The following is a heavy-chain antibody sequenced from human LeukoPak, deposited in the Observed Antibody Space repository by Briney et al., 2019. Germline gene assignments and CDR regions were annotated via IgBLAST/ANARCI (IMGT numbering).Heavy chain of an antibody. CDR3: AKSKITYDFWSGYFLD. CDR1: GFTFSSYG. V-gene: IGHV3-30*02. D-gene: IGHD3-3*01. Sequence: PGGSLRLSCAASGFTFSSYGMHWVRQAPGKGLEWVAFIRYDGSNKYYADSVKGRFTISRDNSKNTLYLQMNSLRAEDTAVYYCAKSKITYDFWSGYFLDWGQGTLVTVSS. CDR2: IRYDGSNK. J-gene: IGHJ4*02.